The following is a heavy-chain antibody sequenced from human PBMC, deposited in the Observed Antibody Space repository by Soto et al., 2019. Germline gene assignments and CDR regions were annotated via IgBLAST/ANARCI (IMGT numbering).Heavy chain of an antibody. D-gene: IGHD4-17*01. Sequence: SETLSLTCTVSGGSISSGGYYWSWIRQHPGKGLEWIGYIYYSGSTYYNPSLKSRVTISVDTSKNQFSLKLSSVTAADTAVYSCARDWADYGDYMFDPWGQGTLVTVSS. CDR1: GGSISSGGYY. CDR2: IYYSGST. V-gene: IGHV4-31*03. CDR3: ARDWADYGDYMFDP. J-gene: IGHJ5*02.